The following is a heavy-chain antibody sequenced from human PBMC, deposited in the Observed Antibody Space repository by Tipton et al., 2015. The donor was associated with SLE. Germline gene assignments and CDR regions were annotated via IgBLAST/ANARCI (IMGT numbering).Heavy chain of an antibody. J-gene: IGHJ4*02. V-gene: IGHV4-39*07. CDR1: GGSIRGSSYY. CDR2: VYYTGNT. D-gene: IGHD3-22*01. Sequence: TLSLTCSVSGGSIRGSSYYWGWIRQPPGKGLEWVGTVYYTGNTFYNPSLKSRVTILVDTSKNQFSLKLSSVTAADTAVYYCARDEYRYDATGYHLLGHFDFWGQGTLVTVTS. CDR3: ARDEYRYDATGYHLLGHFDF.